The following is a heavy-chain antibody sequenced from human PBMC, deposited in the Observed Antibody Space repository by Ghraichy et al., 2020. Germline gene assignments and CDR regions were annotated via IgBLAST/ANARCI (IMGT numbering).Heavy chain of an antibody. CDR1: GFTFSSYA. D-gene: IGHD3-3*01. V-gene: IGHV3-23*01. Sequence: GGSLRLSCAASGFTFSSYAMSWVRQAPGKGLEWVSAISGSGGSTYYADSVKGRFTISRDNSKNTLYLQMNSLRAEDTAVYYCAKDKGLRDFWSGPGNWFDPWGQGTLVTVAS. J-gene: IGHJ5*02. CDR3: AKDKGLRDFWSGPGNWFDP. CDR2: ISGSGGST.